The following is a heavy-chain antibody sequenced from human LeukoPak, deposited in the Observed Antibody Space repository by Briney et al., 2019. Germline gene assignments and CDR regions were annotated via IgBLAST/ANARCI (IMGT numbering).Heavy chain of an antibody. CDR2: ISNYNGNT. Sequence: ASVKVSCKASGYTFTSYGIIWVRQAPGQGLEWMGWISNYNGNTNYAQKIQGRVTMTADTSSSTAYMELRSLRSDDTAIYYCARDENYGIFFNVDYWGQGTLVTVSS. CDR3: ARDENYGIFFNVDY. CDR1: GYTFTSYG. D-gene: IGHD4-17*01. J-gene: IGHJ4*02. V-gene: IGHV1-18*01.